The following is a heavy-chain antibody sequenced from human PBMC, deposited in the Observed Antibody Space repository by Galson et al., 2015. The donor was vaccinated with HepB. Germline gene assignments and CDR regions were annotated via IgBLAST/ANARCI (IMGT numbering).Heavy chain of an antibody. CDR1: GFTFSSYA. V-gene: IGHV3-23*01. J-gene: IGHJ4*02. CDR3: ARDNWGAGYYFDY. Sequence: SLRLSCAASGFTFSSYAMSWVRQAPGKGLEWVSAISGSGGSTYYADSVKGRFTISRDNSKNTLYLQMNSLRAEDTAVYYCARDNWGAGYYFDYWGQGTLVTVSS. D-gene: IGHD7-27*01. CDR2: ISGSGGST.